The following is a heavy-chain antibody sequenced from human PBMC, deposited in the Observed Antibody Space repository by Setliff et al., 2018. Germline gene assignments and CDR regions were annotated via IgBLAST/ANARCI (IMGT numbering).Heavy chain of an antibody. V-gene: IGHV1-18*01. CDR1: GYTFTSYG. CDR3: ARSPPTVVVTAIQAIFDY. D-gene: IGHD2-21*02. J-gene: IGHJ4*02. CDR2: ISAYNGNA. Sequence: GGSVKVSCKASGYTFTSYGISWVRQAPGQGLEWMGWISAYNGNANYAQKLQGRLTMTTDTSTSTAYMELRSLRSDDTAVYYCARSPPTVVVTAIQAIFDYWGQGTLVTVSS.